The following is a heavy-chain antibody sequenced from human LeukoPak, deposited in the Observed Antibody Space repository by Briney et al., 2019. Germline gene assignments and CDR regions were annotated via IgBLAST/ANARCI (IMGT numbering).Heavy chain of an antibody. V-gene: IGHV1-2*02. CDR2: INPNSGGT. CDR3: ANFGKATYYYDSSGYYMDY. J-gene: IGHJ4*02. D-gene: IGHD3-22*01. CDR1: GYTFTGYY. Sequence: GASVKVSCKASGYTFTGYYMHWVRQAPGQGLEWMGWINPNSGGTNYAQKFQGRVTMTRDTSISTAYMELSRLRSDDTAVYYCANFGKATYYYDSSGYYMDYWGQGTLVTVSS.